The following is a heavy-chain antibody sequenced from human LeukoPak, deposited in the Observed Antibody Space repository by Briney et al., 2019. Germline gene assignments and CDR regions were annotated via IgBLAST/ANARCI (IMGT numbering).Heavy chain of an antibody. D-gene: IGHD7-27*01. CDR1: GFTYSSYA. J-gene: IGHJ4*02. V-gene: IGHV3-23*01. Sequence: GGPLRLSCAASGFTYSSYAMSCVRQAPGKGLEWVSAISSSGGSTYYADSVKGRFTISRDNSKNTLFLQMNSLRAEDTAVYYCAKGESNWDYYFDYWGQGTLVTVSS. CDR2: ISSSGGST. CDR3: AKGESNWDYYFDY.